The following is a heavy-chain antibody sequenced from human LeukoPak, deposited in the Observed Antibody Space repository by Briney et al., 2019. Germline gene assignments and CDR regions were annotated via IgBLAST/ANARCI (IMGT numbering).Heavy chain of an antibody. CDR3: ARDLGIAVAGLPAGY. D-gene: IGHD6-19*01. J-gene: IGHJ4*02. CDR2: INPSGGST. Sequence: ASVKVSCKASGYTFTSYYMHWVRQAPGQGLEWMGIINPSGGSTSYAQKFQGRVTMTRDTSTSAVYMELSSLRSEDTAVYYCARDLGIAVAGLPAGYWGQGTLVTVSS. CDR1: GYTFTSYY. V-gene: IGHV1-46*01.